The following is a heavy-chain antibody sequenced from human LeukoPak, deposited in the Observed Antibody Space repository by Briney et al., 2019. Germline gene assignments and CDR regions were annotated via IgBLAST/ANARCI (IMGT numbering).Heavy chain of an antibody. CDR1: GGSISSYY. Sequence: SETLSLTCTVSGGSISSYYWSWIRQPPGKGLEWIGYIYYSGSTNYNPSLKSRVTISVDTSKNQFSLKLSSVAAADTAVYYCARGPKHYYGSGSYYNTFDYWGQGTLVTVSS. CDR3: ARGPKHYYGSGSYYNTFDY. CDR2: IYYSGST. V-gene: IGHV4-59*01. D-gene: IGHD3-10*01. J-gene: IGHJ4*02.